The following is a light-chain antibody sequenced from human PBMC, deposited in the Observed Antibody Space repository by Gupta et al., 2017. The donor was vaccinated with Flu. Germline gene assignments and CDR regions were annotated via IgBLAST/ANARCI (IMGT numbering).Light chain of an antibody. J-gene: IGKJ5*01. CDR3: QQYGSSLIT. V-gene: IGKV3D-20*01. CDR2: DAS. CDR1: QSVSSRY. Sequence: ENVLTQSPATLSLSPGDRATLSCGASQSVSSRYVAWYQQKPGLAPRLLIYDASSRATGIPDRFSGSVSGTDFTLTISRLEPEDFAVYYCQQYGSSLITFGQGTRLEIK.